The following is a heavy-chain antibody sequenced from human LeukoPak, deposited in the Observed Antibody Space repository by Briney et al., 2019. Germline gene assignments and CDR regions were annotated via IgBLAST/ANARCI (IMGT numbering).Heavy chain of an antibody. V-gene: IGHV4-39*07. Sequence: SETLSLTCTVSGGSITSNSYYWGWIRQPPGKGLEWIGSITYSGSTYYNPSLKRRVTISVDTSKNQFSLKLSSVTAADTAVYYCARASTMVRGNYYYYYYMDVWGKGTTVTISS. CDR2: ITYSGST. CDR1: GGSITSNSYY. CDR3: ARASTMVRGNYYYYYYMDV. D-gene: IGHD3-10*01. J-gene: IGHJ6*03.